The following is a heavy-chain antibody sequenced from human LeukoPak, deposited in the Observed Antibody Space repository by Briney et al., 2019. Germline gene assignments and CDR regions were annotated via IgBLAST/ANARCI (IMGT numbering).Heavy chain of an antibody. CDR1: GFTFSSYA. D-gene: IGHD5-18*01. V-gene: IGHV3-30-3*01. J-gene: IGHJ4*02. CDR2: ISYDGSNK. Sequence: GGSLRLSCAASGFTFSSYAMHWVRQAPGKGLEWVAVISYDGSNKYYAASVKGRFTISRDNSKNTVFLQMNSLRAEDTAVYYCAKDHSKIQPFDYWGQGTLVTVPS. CDR3: AKDHSKIQPFDY.